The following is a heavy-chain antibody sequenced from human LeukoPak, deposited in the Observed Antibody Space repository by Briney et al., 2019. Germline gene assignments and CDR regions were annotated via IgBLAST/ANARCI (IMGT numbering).Heavy chain of an antibody. Sequence: PGGSLRLSCAASGFSFSDYNMNWVRQAPGKGLEWVSAISGSGGSTYYADSVKGRFTISRDNSKNTLYLQMNSLRAEDTAVYYCAKAVGALRNDSFDIWGQGTMVTVSS. CDR2: ISGSGGST. D-gene: IGHD1-26*01. CDR3: AKAVGALRNDSFDI. V-gene: IGHV3-23*01. CDR1: GFSFSDYN. J-gene: IGHJ3*02.